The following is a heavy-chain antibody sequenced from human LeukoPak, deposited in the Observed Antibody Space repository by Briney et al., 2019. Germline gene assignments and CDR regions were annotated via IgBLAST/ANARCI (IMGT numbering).Heavy chain of an antibody. D-gene: IGHD2-2*01. CDR1: GFTFSSYS. J-gene: IGHJ5*02. V-gene: IGHV3-21*01. Sequence: PGGSLRLSCAASGFTFSSYSMNWVRQAPGKGLEWVSSISSSSSYIYYADSVKGRFTISRDNAKNSLYLQMNSLRAEDTAVYYCARATPRVVPAAKGWFDPWGQGTLVTVSS. CDR3: ARATPRVVPAAKGWFDP. CDR2: ISSSSSYI.